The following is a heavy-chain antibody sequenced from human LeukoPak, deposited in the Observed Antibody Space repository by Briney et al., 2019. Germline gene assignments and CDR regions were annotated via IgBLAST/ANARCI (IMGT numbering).Heavy chain of an antibody. Sequence: ASVKVSCKASGYTFTGYYMHWVRQAPGQGLEWMGWINPNSGGTNYAQKFQGRVTMTRDTSISTAYMELSRLRSDDTAVYYCARGSRGLVDTAMVLYYYYYYYMDVWGKGTTVTVSS. J-gene: IGHJ6*03. CDR1: GYTFTGYY. D-gene: IGHD5-18*01. V-gene: IGHV1-2*02. CDR3: ARGSRGLVDTAMVLYYYYYYYMDV. CDR2: INPNSGGT.